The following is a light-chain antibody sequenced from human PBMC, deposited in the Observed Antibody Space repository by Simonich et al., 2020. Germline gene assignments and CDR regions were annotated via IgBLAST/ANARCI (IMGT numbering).Light chain of an antibody. CDR2: DVS. CDR1: SSDVGGYNY. J-gene: IGLJ3*02. V-gene: IGLV2-11*01. CDR3: CSYAGSYTWV. Sequence: QSALTQPRSVSGSPGQSVTISCTGTSSDVGGYNYVSWYQQHPGKAPKLMIYDVSSRPPGVPDRFSGSKSGNTASLTISGLQAEDEADYYCCSYAGSYTWVFGGGTKLTVL.